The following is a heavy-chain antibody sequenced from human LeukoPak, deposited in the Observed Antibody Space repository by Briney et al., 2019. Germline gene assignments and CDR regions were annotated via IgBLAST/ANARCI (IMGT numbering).Heavy chain of an antibody. CDR1: GYTFTDYY. J-gene: IGHJ4*02. CDR3: ATGPRWIQLPFDY. D-gene: IGHD5-24*01. CDR2: VDPEDGET. V-gene: IGHV1-69-2*01. Sequence: ASVKISCKVSGYTFTDYYMHWVQQAPGKGLEWMGLVDPEDGETIYAEKFQGRVTITADTSTDTAYMELSSLRSEDTAVYYCATGPRWIQLPFDYWGQGTLVTVSS.